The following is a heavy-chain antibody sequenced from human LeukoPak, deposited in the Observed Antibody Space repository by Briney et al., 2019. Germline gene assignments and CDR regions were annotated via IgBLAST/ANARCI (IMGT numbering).Heavy chain of an antibody. J-gene: IGHJ4*02. D-gene: IGHD3-3*01. CDR3: ARDRVVFTIFGVAPLDY. V-gene: IGHV3-21*01. CDR2: ISSSSSYI. Sequence: GGSLRLSCAASGFTFSSYSMNWVRQAPGKGLEWVSSISSSSSYIYYADSVKGRFTIYRDNAKNSLYLQMNSLRAEDTAVYYCARDRVVFTIFGVAPLDYWGQGTLVTVSS. CDR1: GFTFSSYS.